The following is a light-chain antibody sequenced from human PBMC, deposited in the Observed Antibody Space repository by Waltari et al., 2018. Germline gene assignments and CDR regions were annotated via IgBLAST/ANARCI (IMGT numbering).Light chain of an antibody. Sequence: EIVLTQSPGTLSLSPGERATLSCRASQSVSSSYFAWYQQKPGQAPRLLIYGASRRATGIPDRFSGSGSGTDFTLTISRLEPEDFAVYYCQQYGSSPRTFGQGTKVEI. J-gene: IGKJ1*01. CDR1: QSVSSSY. CDR2: GAS. V-gene: IGKV3-20*01. CDR3: QQYGSSPRT.